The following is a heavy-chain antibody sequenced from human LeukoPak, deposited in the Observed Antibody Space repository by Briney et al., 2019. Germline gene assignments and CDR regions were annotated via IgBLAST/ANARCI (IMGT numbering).Heavy chain of an antibody. CDR2: IYKDGST. D-gene: IGHD6-6*01. V-gene: IGHV3-66*01. Sequence: GGSLRLSCGVSGFTISDNYMTWVRQAPRKGLEWVSVIYKDGSTYYADSVKGRFTISRDNAKNTLYLQINGLRAEDTAVYYCARESSSSDAFDIWGQGTMVTVSS. J-gene: IGHJ3*02. CDR3: ARESSSSDAFDI. CDR1: GFTISDNY.